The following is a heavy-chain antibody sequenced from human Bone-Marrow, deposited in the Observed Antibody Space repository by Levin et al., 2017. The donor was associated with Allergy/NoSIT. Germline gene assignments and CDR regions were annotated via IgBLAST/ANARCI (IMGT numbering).Heavy chain of an antibody. V-gene: IGHV4-59*01. CDR2: IYYSGST. Sequence: SETLSLTCTVSGGSISSYYWSWIRQPPGKGLEWIGYIYYSGSTNYNPSLKSRVTISVDTSKNQFSLKLSSVTAADTAVYYCARRISYSSGWEGDEYFDLWGRGTLVTVSS. D-gene: IGHD6-19*01. CDR1: GGSISSYY. J-gene: IGHJ2*01. CDR3: ARRISYSSGWEGDEYFDL.